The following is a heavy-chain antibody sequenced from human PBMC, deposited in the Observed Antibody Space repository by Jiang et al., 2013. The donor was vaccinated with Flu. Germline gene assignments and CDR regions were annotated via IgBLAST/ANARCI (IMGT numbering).Heavy chain of an antibody. CDR3: ASPRGYSYGPFDF. CDR1: GYTFTSFY. D-gene: IGHD5-18*01. J-gene: IGHJ4*02. CDR2: VYPGDSDT. Sequence: AEVKKPGESLKISCQGSGYTFTSFYIAWVRQLPGQGLEWMGIVYPGDSDTKYSPSFQGQVTISVDKSISTAYLQWSSLRASDTAIYYCASPRGYSYGPFDFWGQGTLVTVSS. V-gene: IGHV5-51*01.